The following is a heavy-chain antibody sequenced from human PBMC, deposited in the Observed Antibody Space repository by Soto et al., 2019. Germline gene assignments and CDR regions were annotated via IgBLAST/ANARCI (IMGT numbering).Heavy chain of an antibody. Sequence: PGESLKISCKASGYSFSSYWIGWVRQIPGKGLEWMGIIFPDDSETRYSPSFQGKVSISVDKSITTAYLQWSSLKASDTAMYYCARRLYDTSGYRYFDFRGQGTLVTVSS. CDR3: ARRLYDTSGYRYFDF. D-gene: IGHD3-22*01. V-gene: IGHV5-51*01. CDR2: IFPDDSET. CDR1: GYSFSSYW. J-gene: IGHJ4*02.